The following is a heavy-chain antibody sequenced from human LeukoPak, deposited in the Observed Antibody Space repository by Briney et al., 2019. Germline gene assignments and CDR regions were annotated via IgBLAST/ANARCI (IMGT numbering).Heavy chain of an antibody. J-gene: IGHJ4*02. CDR1: GGTLSSDA. D-gene: IGHD6-19*01. CDR2: IIPIFGTA. V-gene: IGHV1-69*05. CDR3: ARDSYSSGWTLFDY. Sequence: SVKVSCTASGGTLSSDAISWVRQAPGQGLEWMGRIIPIFGTANYAQKFQGRVTITTDESTSTAYMELSSLRSEDTAVYYCARDSYSSGWTLFDYWGQGTLVTVSS.